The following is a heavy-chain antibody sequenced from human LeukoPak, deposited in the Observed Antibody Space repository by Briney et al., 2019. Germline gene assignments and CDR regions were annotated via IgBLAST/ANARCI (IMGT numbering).Heavy chain of an antibody. J-gene: IGHJ6*02. CDR1: GGSVSSGSYY. Sequence: SETLSLTCAVSGGSVSSGSYYWTWIRQPPGKGLEWIGCIYYTGSTNYNPSLKSRVTMSVDTSKNQFSLKLNSVTAADTAVYYCARENYYGMEVWGQGTTVIVSS. CDR3: ARENYYGMEV. V-gene: IGHV4-61*01. CDR2: IYYTGST.